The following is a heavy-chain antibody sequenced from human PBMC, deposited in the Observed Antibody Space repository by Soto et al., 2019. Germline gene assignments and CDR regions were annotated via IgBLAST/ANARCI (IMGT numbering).Heavy chain of an antibody. J-gene: IGHJ4*02. CDR3: AKGTLHWNYIYFDY. V-gene: IGHV3-23*01. CDR2: ITGSGDIT. Sequence: EVQLLESGGGLVQPGGSPRLSCAASGFTFSSYDMSWVRQSPGKGLEWVSTITGSGDITHYAASVKGRFTISRDNSKNTLFLQMNNLRADDTALYYCAKGTLHWNYIYFDYWGRGTLVTVSS. CDR1: GFTFSSYD. D-gene: IGHD1-7*01.